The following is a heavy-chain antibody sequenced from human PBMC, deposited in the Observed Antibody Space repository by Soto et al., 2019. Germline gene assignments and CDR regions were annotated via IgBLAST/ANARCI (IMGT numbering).Heavy chain of an antibody. V-gene: IGHV3-23*01. CDR2: ISGGGRVT. D-gene: IGHD3-3*01. J-gene: IGHJ5*02. Sequence: GGSLRLSGAACGFTISSCSMGWVRQAGGKGLEWVSTISGGGRVTDYADSVKGRFTISRVNSDNTLYLQMNSLRAEDTAVYYCAKEAEEDYDFWSGYNNWFDPWGQGTLVTVSS. CDR3: AKEAEEDYDFWSGYNNWFDP. CDR1: GFTISSCS.